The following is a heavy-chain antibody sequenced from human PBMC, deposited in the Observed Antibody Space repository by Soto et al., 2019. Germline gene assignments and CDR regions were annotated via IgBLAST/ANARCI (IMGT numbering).Heavy chain of an antibody. CDR3: ARDRQLVDTSYYYYGMDV. CDR2: IIPIFGTA. V-gene: IGHV1-69*13. CDR1: GGTFSSYA. Sequence: SVKVSCKASGGTFSSYAISWVRQAPGQGLEWMGGIIPIFGTANYAQKFQGRVTITADESTSTAYMELSSLRSEDTAVYYCARDRQLVDTSYYYYGMDVCGQGTTVNVSS. J-gene: IGHJ6*02. D-gene: IGHD6-6*01.